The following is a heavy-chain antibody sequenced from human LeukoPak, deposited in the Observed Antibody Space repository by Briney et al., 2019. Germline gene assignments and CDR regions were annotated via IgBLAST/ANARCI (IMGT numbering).Heavy chain of an antibody. J-gene: IGHJ4*02. Sequence: PSETLSLTCTVSGGSISSSSYYWGWIRQPPGKGLEWIGSIYYSGSTYYSPSLKSRVTISVDTSKNQFSLKLSSVTAADTAVYYCARLRGYSSGWYGVFYWGQGTLVTVSS. CDR2: IYYSGST. CDR1: GGSISSSSYY. D-gene: IGHD6-19*01. V-gene: IGHV4-39*01. CDR3: ARLRGYSSGWYGVFY.